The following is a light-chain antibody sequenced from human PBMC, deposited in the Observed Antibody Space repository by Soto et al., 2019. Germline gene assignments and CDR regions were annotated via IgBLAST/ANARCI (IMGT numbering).Light chain of an antibody. J-gene: IGKJ5*01. CDR1: QSVSNY. V-gene: IGKV1-39*01. Sequence: DIQMTQSPSSLSASVGDRVTITCRASQSVSNYLNWYRQLPGKAPTLLIYSTSTLQSGVPSRFSGSGSGTDFTLTISSLQAEDVAVYYCQQYYSTITFGQGTRLEIK. CDR3: QQYYSTIT. CDR2: STS.